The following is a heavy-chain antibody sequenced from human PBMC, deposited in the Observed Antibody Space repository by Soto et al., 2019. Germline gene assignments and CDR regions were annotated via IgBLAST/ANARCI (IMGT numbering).Heavy chain of an antibody. CDR3: AKETGDYDYVWGSYHKGYFDY. J-gene: IGHJ4*02. D-gene: IGHD3-16*02. CDR2: ISGSGGST. CDR1: GFTFSSYA. Sequence: GGSLRLSCAASGFTFSSYAMSWVRQAPGKGLEWVSAISGSGGSTYYADSVKGRFTISRDNSKNTLCLQMNSLRAEDTAVYYCAKETGDYDYVWGSYHKGYFDYWGQGTLVTVSS. V-gene: IGHV3-23*01.